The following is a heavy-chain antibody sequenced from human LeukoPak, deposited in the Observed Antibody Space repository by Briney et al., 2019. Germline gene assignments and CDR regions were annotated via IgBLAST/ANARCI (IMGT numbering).Heavy chain of an antibody. D-gene: IGHD6-19*01. Sequence: PGRSLRLSCAASGCTFRRYVMHWVRQAPGKGLQWVGVIYYYGSSEYYADSLKRRFIVSRDNSKNTLYLQVNSLSAEDTDVYDCAKDSDIGVAGTDDAFDLWGQGTMVTVSS. J-gene: IGHJ3*01. CDR3: AKDSDIGVAGTDDAFDL. CDR2: IYYYGSSE. V-gene: IGHV3-30*18. CDR1: GCTFRRYV.